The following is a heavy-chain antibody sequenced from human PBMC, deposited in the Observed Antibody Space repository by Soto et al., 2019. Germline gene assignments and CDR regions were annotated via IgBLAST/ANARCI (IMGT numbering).Heavy chain of an antibody. Sequence: GASVKVSCKASGYTFTSYYMHWVRQAPGQGLEWMGIINPSGGSTSYAQKFQGRVTMTRDASTSTVYMELSSLRSEDTAVYYCASALPLYGSGSYYPNYYYYMDVWGKGTTVTSP. CDR2: INPSGGST. V-gene: IGHV1-46*03. CDR3: ASALPLYGSGSYYPNYYYYMDV. D-gene: IGHD3-10*01. CDR1: GYTFTSYY. J-gene: IGHJ6*03.